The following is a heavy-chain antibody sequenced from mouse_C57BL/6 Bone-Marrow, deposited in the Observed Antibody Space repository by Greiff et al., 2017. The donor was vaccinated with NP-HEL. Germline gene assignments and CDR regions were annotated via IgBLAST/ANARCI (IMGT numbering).Heavy chain of an antibody. V-gene: IGHV1-26*01. CDR2: INPNNGGT. CDR3: ARGDPGAMDY. CDR1: GYTFTDYY. J-gene: IGHJ4*01. D-gene: IGHD3-3*01. Sequence: VQLQQSGPELVKPGASVKISCKASGYTFTDYYMNWVKQSHGKSLEWIGDINPNNGGTSYNQKFKGKATLTVDKSSSTAYMELRSLTSEDSAVYYCARGDPGAMDYWGQGTSVTVSS.